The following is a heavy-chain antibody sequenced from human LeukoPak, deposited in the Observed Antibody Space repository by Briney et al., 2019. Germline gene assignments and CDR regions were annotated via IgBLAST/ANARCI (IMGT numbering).Heavy chain of an antibody. CDR2: IIPIFGTA. J-gene: IGHJ4*01. CDR1: AATLSSYA. CDR3: AGDYCAGFHQHVSGNWYFDF. V-gene: IGHV1-69*13. Sequence: SVKASWKAYAATLSSYAISWVRQAPGQGLEWMGAIIPIFGTANYAQKFPGRVTITEGASTSTAYMELSSLRSEDMRSYDRAGDYCAGFHQHVSGNWYFDFWGHGTLDTVSS. D-gene: IGHD3-10*01.